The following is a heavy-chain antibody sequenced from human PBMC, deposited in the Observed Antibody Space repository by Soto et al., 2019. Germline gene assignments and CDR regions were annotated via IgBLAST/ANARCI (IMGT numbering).Heavy chain of an antibody. D-gene: IGHD6-13*01. V-gene: IGHV4-30-4*01. Sequence: SETLSLTCTVSGGSISSGDYYWSWIRQPPGKGLEWIGYIYYSGSTYYNPSLKSRVTISVDTSKNQFSLKLSSVTAADTAVYYCAIYSSSWLERLFDYWGQGALVTVSS. CDR3: AIYSSSWLERLFDY. J-gene: IGHJ4*02. CDR2: IYYSGST. CDR1: GGSISSGDYY.